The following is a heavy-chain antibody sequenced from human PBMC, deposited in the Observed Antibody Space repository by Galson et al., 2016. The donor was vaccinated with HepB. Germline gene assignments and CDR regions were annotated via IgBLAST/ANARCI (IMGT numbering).Heavy chain of an antibody. D-gene: IGHD3-10*01. J-gene: IGHJ3*02. Sequence: SLRLSCAASGFTLNNYWMTWVRQAPGKGLEWVANINRDGSEENSVDSVRGRVTISRDNARNSLYLQMYSLRAEDTAVYYCARDNTHYGSGSYFDAFDIWGQGTMVTVSS. CDR3: ARDNTHYGSGSYFDAFDI. V-gene: IGHV3-7*03. CDR1: GFTLNNYW. CDR2: INRDGSEE.